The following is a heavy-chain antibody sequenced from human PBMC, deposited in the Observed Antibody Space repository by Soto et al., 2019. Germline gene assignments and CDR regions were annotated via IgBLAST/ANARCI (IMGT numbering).Heavy chain of an antibody. CDR2: INPSGGST. Sequence: ASVKVSCKASGYTFTSYYMHWVRQAPGQGLEWMGIINPSGGSTSYAQKFQGRVTMTRDTSTSTVYMELSSLRSEDTAVYYCARGHRTSYFLYQRVAFDIWGQGTMVTVSS. CDR3: ARGHRTSYFLYQRVAFDI. J-gene: IGHJ3*02. CDR1: GYTFTSYY. D-gene: IGHD1-1*01. V-gene: IGHV1-46*01.